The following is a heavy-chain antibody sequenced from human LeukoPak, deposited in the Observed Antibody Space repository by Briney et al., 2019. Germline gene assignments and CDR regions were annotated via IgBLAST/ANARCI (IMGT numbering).Heavy chain of an antibody. J-gene: IGHJ5*02. D-gene: IGHD1-26*01. Sequence: GGSLRLSCAASGFTFSSYSMNWVRQAPGKGLEWVSSISRSSSYIYYADSVKGRFTISRDNAKNSLYLQMNSLRAEDTAVYYCAREVGATGWFDPWGQGTLVTVSS. CDR2: ISRSSSYI. CDR3: AREVGATGWFDP. V-gene: IGHV3-21*01. CDR1: GFTFSSYS.